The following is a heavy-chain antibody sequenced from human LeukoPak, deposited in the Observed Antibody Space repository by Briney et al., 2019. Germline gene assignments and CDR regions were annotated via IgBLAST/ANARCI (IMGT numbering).Heavy chain of an antibody. J-gene: IGHJ4*02. CDR2: ISYDGSNK. D-gene: IGHD5-18*01. CDR1: GFTFSSYA. V-gene: IGHV3-30*04. Sequence: RSLRLSCAASGFTFSSYAMHWVRQAPGKGLEWVAVISYDGSNKYYADSVKGRFTISRDNSKNTLYLQMNSLRAEDTAVYYCASVWNSYGHDYWGQGTLVTVSS. CDR3: ASVWNSYGHDY.